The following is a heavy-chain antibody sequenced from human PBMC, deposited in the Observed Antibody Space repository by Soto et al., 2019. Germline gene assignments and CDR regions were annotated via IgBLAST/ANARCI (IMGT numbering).Heavy chain of an antibody. D-gene: IGHD6-13*01. CDR2: ISSSSSYI. V-gene: IGHV3-21*01. CDR3: ARYGIAGAGDPFDS. J-gene: IGHJ5*01. CDR1: GFTFSSYS. Sequence: GSLRLPCSASGFTFSSYSMNWVRQASGKGLEWVSSISSSSSYIYYADSVKVRFTISRDNAKNSLYIKMNSLRAEDAAVYYCARYGIAGAGDPFDSWGQRTLVTVYS.